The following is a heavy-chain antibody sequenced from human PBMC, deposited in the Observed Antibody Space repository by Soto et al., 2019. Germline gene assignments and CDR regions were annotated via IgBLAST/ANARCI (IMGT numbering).Heavy chain of an antibody. D-gene: IGHD6-13*01. CDR3: ARDRGLYRSGWYWDAFDI. J-gene: IGHJ3*02. Sequence: QVQLVQSGAEVKKPGSSVKVSCKASGVTFSSYTISWVRQAPGQGLEWMGRIIPILGIANYAQKFQGRVTTNAAKQTRPDYMELSSLSPEETAVYYCARDRGLYRSGWYWDAFDIWGQGTMVTVSS. CDR1: GVTFSSYT. CDR2: IIPILGIA. V-gene: IGHV1-69*08.